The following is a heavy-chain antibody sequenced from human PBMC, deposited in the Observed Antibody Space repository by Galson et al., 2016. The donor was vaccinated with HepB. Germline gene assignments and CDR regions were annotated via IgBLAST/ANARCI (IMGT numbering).Heavy chain of an antibody. V-gene: IGHV3-23*01. CDR1: GFTFDSYA. CDR2: ITGLGNDA. Sequence: SLRLSCAASGFTFDSYAMVWFRRAPGKGLEWVSSITGLGNDAYYADSVKGRVTMYRDNSKNTLYLQMNSLRVEHTAVYYCAKVEGGNGWENKNVDFGGQGTLVTVSS. CDR3: AKVEGGNGWENKNVDF. J-gene: IGHJ4*02. D-gene: IGHD6-19*01.